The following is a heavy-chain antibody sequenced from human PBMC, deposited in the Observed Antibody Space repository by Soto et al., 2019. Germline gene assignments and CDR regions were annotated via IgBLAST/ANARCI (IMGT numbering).Heavy chain of an antibody. CDR3: AKARLWGGDGYNSYNYKAMDV. V-gene: IGHV3-9*01. D-gene: IGHD3-16*01. CDR2: ISWDSGMI. Sequence: EMQLVESGGGSVQPGRSLRLSCAASGFTFDDYAMYWVRQGPGKGLEWVSGISWDSGMIGYADSVKGRFTISRDNAKTSLFLQMNSLRPEDTALYYCAKARLWGGDGYNSYNYKAMDVWGQGTTVTVSS. CDR1: GFTFDDYA. J-gene: IGHJ6*02.